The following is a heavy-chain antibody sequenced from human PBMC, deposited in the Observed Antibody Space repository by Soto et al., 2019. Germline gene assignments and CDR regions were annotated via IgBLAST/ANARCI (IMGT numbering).Heavy chain of an antibody. CDR1: GFTFSSYW. Sequence: GGSLRLSCTVSGFTFSSYWMTWVRQAPGKGLEWVANIKEDGSDKFYGDSVKGRFTISRDNARNSLYLQMNSLRAEDTAIYYCARSMGWRDAFDIWGLGTMVTVSS. D-gene: IGHD3-10*01. V-gene: IGHV3-7*01. J-gene: IGHJ3*02. CDR2: IKEDGSDK. CDR3: ARSMGWRDAFDI.